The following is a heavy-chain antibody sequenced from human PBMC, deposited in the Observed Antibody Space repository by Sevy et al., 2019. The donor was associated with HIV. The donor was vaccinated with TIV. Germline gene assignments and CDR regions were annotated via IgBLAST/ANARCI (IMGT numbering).Heavy chain of an antibody. J-gene: IGHJ4*02. Sequence: GGSLRLSCAASGFTFSIYDMHWVRQAPGKGLEYVSGINSNGGATYYAESVEGRFTISRDNSENTVFLQMGSLRPEDTAVYYCARGPSSGWYYFEHWGQGNLVTVSS. V-gene: IGHV3-64*02. CDR2: INSNGGAT. D-gene: IGHD6-19*01. CDR1: GFTFSIYD. CDR3: ARGPSSGWYYFEH.